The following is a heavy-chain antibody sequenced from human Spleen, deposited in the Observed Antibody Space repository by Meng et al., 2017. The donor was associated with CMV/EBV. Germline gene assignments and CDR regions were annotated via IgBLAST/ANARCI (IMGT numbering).Heavy chain of an antibody. CDR3: ARAGQYTGSYEY. D-gene: IGHD1-26*01. Sequence: CKVAGGTFSSYAIAWVRQAPGQGLECMGRSVPMFGPANYARKFQGRVTITTDESTSTAYMELNSLRSEDTAVYYCARAGQYTGSYEYWGQGTLVTVSS. CDR1: GGTFSSYA. V-gene: IGHV1-69*05. J-gene: IGHJ4*02. CDR2: SVPMFGPA.